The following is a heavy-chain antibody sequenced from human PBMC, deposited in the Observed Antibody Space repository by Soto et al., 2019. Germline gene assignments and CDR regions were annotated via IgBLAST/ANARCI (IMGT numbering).Heavy chain of an antibody. J-gene: IGHJ4*02. CDR2: IWHDGSNK. V-gene: IGHV3-33*01. Sequence: PWGSLRLSCAASGCTINNYGMHWVRQAPGKGLEWVAGIWHDGSNKYYTDSVKGRFTISRDNSKNMLYLQMNSLRAEDTAVYHYASEAGYHGTISHQLSDCWGQGTMVTVSS. D-gene: IGHD2-2*01. CDR1: GCTINNYG. CDR3: ASEAGYHGTISHQLSDC.